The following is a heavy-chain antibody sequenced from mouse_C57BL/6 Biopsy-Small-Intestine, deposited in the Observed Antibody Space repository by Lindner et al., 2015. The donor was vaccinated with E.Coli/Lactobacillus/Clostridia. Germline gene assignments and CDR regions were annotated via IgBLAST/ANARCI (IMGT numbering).Heavy chain of an antibody. CDR3: AGYDGYYAWFAY. V-gene: IGHV1-14*01. J-gene: IGHJ3*01. CDR1: GYTFTSYV. CDR2: IILYNDGS. D-gene: IGHD2-3*01. Sequence: VQLQESGPELVKPGASMKMSCKAAGYTFTSYVIHWVKRKPGQGLEWIGYIILYNDGSKYNEKFKGKATLTSDKSSSTAHMELRSLTSEDSALYYCAGYDGYYAWFAYWGQGTLVTVS.